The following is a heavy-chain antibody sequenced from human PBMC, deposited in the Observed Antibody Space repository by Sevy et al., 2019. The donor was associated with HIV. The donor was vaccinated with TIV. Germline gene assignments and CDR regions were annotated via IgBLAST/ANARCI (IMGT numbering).Heavy chain of an antibody. J-gene: IGHJ4*02. CDR1: GYSFTSHW. CDR3: ATSRSGYFDSSGYYIY. D-gene: IGHD3-22*01. Sequence: GESLKISCKGSGYSFTSHWLGWVCHMPGKGLEWMGIIYPDDSDTKYSPSFQGQVTFSADKSISTAYLQWSSLRASDTVMYYCATSRSGYFDSSGYYIYWGQGTLVTVSS. CDR2: IYPDDSDT. V-gene: IGHV5-51*01.